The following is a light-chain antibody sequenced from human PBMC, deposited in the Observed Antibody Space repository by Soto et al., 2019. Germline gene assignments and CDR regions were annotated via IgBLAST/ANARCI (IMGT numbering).Light chain of an antibody. CDR3: CSNAVGSTYV. CDR2: EAY. Sequence: QSARGQPASVSGSPGHSIPISCTGTSTDVGSHKLVSWYQQYPGNARKLIIFEAYKRPSGVSNRFSGSKSGSTASLTISGLQAEEEADYYCCSNAVGSTYVFGTGTKVTVL. CDR1: STDVGSHKL. J-gene: IGLJ1*01. V-gene: IGLV2-23*01.